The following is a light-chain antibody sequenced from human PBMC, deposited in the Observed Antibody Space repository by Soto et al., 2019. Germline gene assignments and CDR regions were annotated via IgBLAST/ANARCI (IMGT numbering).Light chain of an antibody. Sequence: EIVLTQSPATLSLSPGERATLSCRASQSVSSYLAWYQQKPGQAPRLLIYDASNRAAGLSARFSGRGSGPAFTLSISSLEPEDFAVYYCQQRRYWPTFGGGTKVDIK. CDR3: QQRRYWPT. V-gene: IGKV3-11*01. CDR1: QSVSSY. CDR2: DAS. J-gene: IGKJ4*01.